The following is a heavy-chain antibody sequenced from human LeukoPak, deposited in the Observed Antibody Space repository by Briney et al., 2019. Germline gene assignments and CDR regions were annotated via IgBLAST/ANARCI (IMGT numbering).Heavy chain of an antibody. CDR2: ISSSSSYI. CDR3: ARDYYGSGSYCKGSGFLY. CDR1: GFTFSSYS. J-gene: IGHJ4*02. D-gene: IGHD3-10*01. Sequence: PGGSLRLSCAASGFTFSSYSMNWVRQAPGKGLEWVSSISSSSSYIYYADSVKGRFTISRDNAKNSLYLQMNSLRAEDTAVYYCARDYYGSGSYCKGSGFLYWGQGTLVTVSS. V-gene: IGHV3-21*01.